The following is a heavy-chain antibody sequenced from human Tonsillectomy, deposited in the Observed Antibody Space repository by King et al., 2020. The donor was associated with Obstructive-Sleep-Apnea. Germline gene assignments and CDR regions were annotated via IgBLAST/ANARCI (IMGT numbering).Heavy chain of an antibody. D-gene: IGHD2-2*01. CDR2: IKSKGGGGTT. CDR3: THIIVVPAATGH. CDR1: GLTFSAAW. V-gene: IGHV3-15*01. Sequence: EVQLVESGGGLVKPGGSLRLSCAASGLTFSAAWMSWVRQAPGKGLEWVGRIKSKGGGGTTDYAEPVKGRFTISRDDSKNTLYLQMNGLKIEDTAVYYCTHIIVVPAATGHWGKGTLVTVSS. J-gene: IGHJ4*02.